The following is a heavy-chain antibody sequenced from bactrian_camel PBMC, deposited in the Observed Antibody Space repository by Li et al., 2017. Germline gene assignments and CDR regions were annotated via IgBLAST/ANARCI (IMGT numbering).Heavy chain of an antibody. CDR1: GDTDSRMC. V-gene: IGHV3S53*01. Sequence: HVQLVESGGGSVQPGGSLRLSCAASGDTDSRMCMAWYRQAPGKEREGVAWIDSADNTLYANSVKGRFTISRDSAKSTLYLQMNSLKPEDTAVYYCAADVFGALMDCAYNYWGQGTQVTVS. J-gene: IGHJ4*01. CDR2: IDSADNT. CDR3: AADVFGALMDCAYNY.